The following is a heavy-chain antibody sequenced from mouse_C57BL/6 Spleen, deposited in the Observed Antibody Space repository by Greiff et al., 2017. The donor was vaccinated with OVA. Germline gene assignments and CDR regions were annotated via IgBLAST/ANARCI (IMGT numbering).Heavy chain of an antibody. D-gene: IGHD1-1*01. Sequence: EVMLVESGGGLVKPGGSLKLSCAASGFTFSDYGMHWVRQAPEKGLEWVAYISSGSSTIYYADTVKGRFTISRDNAKNTLFLQMTSLRSEDTAMYYCARRSSYVGNYFDYWGQGTTLTVSS. J-gene: IGHJ2*01. V-gene: IGHV5-17*01. CDR2: ISSGSSTI. CDR3: ARRSSYVGNYFDY. CDR1: GFTFSDYG.